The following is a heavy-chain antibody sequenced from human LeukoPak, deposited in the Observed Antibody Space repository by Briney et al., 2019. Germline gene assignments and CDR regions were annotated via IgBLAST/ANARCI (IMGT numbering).Heavy chain of an antibody. CDR3: ARAGYRSSTSCYPRGWFDP. D-gene: IGHD2-2*01. Sequence: SETLSLTCTVSGGSISSYYWSWIRQPPGKGLEWIGYIYFSGSTNYNPSLKSRVTISVDTSKNHFSLKLSSVTAADTAVYYCARAGYRSSTSCYPRGWFDPWGQGMLVTVSS. CDR1: GGSISSYY. J-gene: IGHJ5*02. CDR2: IYFSGST. V-gene: IGHV4-59*01.